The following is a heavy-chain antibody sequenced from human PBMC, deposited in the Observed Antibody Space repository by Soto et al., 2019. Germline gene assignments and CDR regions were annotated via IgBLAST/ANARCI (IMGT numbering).Heavy chain of an antibody. D-gene: IGHD2-8*01. CDR1: GFTFSSYW. CDR3: ARGYCTNGVCSKPFDY. V-gene: IGHV3-74*01. J-gene: IGHJ4*02. CDR2: INGDGSSR. Sequence: GESLKISCAASGFTFSSYWMHWVRQAPGKGLVWVSRINGDGSSRSYADSVKGRFTISRDNAKNTLYLQMNSLRVEDTAVYYCARGYCTNGVCSKPFDYWGQGTLVTVSS.